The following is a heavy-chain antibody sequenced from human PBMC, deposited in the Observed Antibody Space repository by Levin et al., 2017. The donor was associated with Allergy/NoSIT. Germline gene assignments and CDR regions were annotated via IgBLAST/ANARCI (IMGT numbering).Heavy chain of an antibody. D-gene: IGHD6-19*01. CDR1: GFTFSSDD. CDR3: AKVSSGWYYH. Sequence: GESLKISCAASGFTFSSDDMHWVRQVPGKGLEWVAFISYDGSNKYYTDSVKGRFTISRDNSKNTLYLQMNSLRGEDTAVYYCAKVSSGWYYHWGQGTLVTVSS. V-gene: IGHV3-30*18. J-gene: IGHJ5*02. CDR2: ISYDGSNK.